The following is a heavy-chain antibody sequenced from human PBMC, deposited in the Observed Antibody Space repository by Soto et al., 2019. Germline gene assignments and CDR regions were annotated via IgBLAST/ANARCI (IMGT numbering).Heavy chain of an antibody. Sequence: QVQLVQSGTEVKTPGASVKVSCHASGYTFTNYGINWVRQAPGQGLEWMAWISAYNGTTHHATFVQDRVTMPTDTTTRTAYMELRSLRSDDTAVYYCARGGCNYGPGPFDLWGQGTMVTVSS. V-gene: IGHV1-18*04. D-gene: IGHD4-4*01. CDR2: ISAYNGTT. CDR3: ARGGCNYGPGPFDL. J-gene: IGHJ3*01. CDR1: GYTFTNYG.